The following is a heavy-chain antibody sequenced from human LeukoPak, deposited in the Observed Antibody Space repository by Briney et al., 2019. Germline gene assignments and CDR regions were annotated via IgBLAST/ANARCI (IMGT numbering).Heavy chain of an antibody. D-gene: IGHD3-9*01. J-gene: IGHJ5*02. CDR2: INPSGGST. Sequence: ASVKVSCKASGYTFTGYYMHWVRQAPGQGLEWMGIINPSGGSTSYAQKFQGRVTMTRDMSTSTVYMELSSLRSEDTAVYYCAKDLHILTGYPNWFDPWGQGTLVTVSS. CDR1: GYTFTGYY. CDR3: AKDLHILTGYPNWFDP. V-gene: IGHV1-46*01.